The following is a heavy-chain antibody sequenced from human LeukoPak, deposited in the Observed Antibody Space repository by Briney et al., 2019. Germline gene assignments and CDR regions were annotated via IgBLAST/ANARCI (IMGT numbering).Heavy chain of an antibody. D-gene: IGHD6-13*01. CDR1: GFTVSSNY. CDR3: ARGTQQLSPVFDH. CDR2: IYSGGNT. V-gene: IGHV3-66*01. Sequence: PGGPLRLSCAVSGFTVSSNYMSWVRQAQGKGLEWVSLIYSGGNTYYADSVKGRFTISRDNSKNTLYVQMNSLSPEDTAVYYCARGTQQLSPVFDHWGQGTLVTVSS. J-gene: IGHJ4*02.